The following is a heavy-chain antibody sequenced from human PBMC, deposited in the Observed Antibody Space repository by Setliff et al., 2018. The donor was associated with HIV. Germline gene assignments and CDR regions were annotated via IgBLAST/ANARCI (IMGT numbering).Heavy chain of an antibody. CDR1: GDTFSSQA. J-gene: IGHJ4*02. CDR3: ASGYCSSTSCHYNFWSGYLGDY. CDR2: IIPISETT. D-gene: IGHD2-2*03. Sequence: ASVKVSCKASGDTFSSQAVSWVRQAPGQGLAWMGGIIPISETTNYEQKFQDRVTITADRSSLTVYMSLSNLTSEDTCVYYCASGYCSSTSCHYNFWSGYLGDYWGQGTLVTVSS. V-gene: IGHV1-69*06.